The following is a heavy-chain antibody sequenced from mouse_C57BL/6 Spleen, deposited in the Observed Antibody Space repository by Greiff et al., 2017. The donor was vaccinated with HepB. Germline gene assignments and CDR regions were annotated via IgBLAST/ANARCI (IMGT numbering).Heavy chain of an antibody. D-gene: IGHD2-3*01. CDR2: INPSSGYT. J-gene: IGHJ3*01. CDR1: GYTFTSYW. CDR3: ARGYDGYYEGFAY. Sequence: VQLVESGAELAKPGASVKLSCKASGYTFTSYWMHWVKQRPGQGLEWIGYINPSSGYTKYNQKFKDKATLTADKSSSTAYMQLSSLTYEDSAVYYCARGYDGYYEGFAYWGQGTLVTVSA. V-gene: IGHV1-7*01.